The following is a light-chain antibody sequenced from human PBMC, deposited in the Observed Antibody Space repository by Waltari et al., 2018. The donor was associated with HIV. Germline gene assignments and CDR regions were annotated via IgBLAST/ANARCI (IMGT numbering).Light chain of an antibody. V-gene: IGKV3-15*01. J-gene: IGKJ2*01. CDR3: QHYNNSPGT. CDR2: GAS. CDR1: QSVSSN. Sequence: EIVMTQSPATLSVSPGERATLSCSASQSVSSNLAWYQQKPGQAPRLLIYGASTRATGIPARFRGSGSRTEYTLTISSLRSEDFAFYYCQHYNNSPGTFGQRTKLEI.